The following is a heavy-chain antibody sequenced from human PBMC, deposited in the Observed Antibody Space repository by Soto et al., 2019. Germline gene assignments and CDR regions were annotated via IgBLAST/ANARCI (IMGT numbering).Heavy chain of an antibody. CDR2: MYYSGST. CDR3: ARIVVIPAAPDYYNYYGVDV. V-gene: IGHV4-39*01. D-gene: IGHD2-2*01. Sequence: SDTLSLTCTVPGNSIISSNYYWAWIRQSPGKGLEWIGNMYYSGSTYYNLSLKSRVTMSVDTSKNQFSLKISSVTAADTSVYYCARIVVIPAAPDYYNYYGVDVWGQGTTVT. J-gene: IGHJ6*02. CDR1: GNSIISSNYY.